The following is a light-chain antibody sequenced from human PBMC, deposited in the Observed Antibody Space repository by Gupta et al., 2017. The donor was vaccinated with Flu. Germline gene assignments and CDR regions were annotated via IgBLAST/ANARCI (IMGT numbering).Light chain of an antibody. CDR3: TSYTSSSTYV. J-gene: IGLJ1*01. CDR2: EVS. V-gene: IGLV2-18*02. CDR1: SSDIGTYNR. Sequence: QSALTQPPSVSGSPGQSVTISCTGTSSDIGTYNRVSWYQQPPGTAPKLMIYEVSNRPSGVPDRVSASKSGNTASLTISGLQGEDEADDYCTSYTSSSTYVFGTGTKVTVL.